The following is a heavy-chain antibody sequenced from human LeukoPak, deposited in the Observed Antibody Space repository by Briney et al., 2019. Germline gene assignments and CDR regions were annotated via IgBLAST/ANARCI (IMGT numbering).Heavy chain of an antibody. J-gene: IGHJ6*03. CDR2: INHSGST. Sequence: SGTLSLTCAVSGGSISSSNWWSWVRQPPGKGLEWIGEINHSGSTNYNPSLKSRVTISVDTSKNQFSLKLSSVTAADTAVYYCARLGYYYDSSGYYDLYDYYMDVWGKGTTVTISS. CDR1: GGSISSSNW. CDR3: ARLGYYYDSSGYYDLYDYYMDV. D-gene: IGHD3-22*01. V-gene: IGHV4-4*02.